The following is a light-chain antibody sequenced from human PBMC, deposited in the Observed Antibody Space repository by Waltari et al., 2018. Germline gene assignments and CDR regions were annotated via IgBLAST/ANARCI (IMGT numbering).Light chain of an antibody. CDR3: QQYNKWPPGT. V-gene: IGKV3-15*01. CDR1: QGVSSD. J-gene: IGKJ1*01. CDR2: GAS. Sequence: EVVLTQSPATLSVSLGERATLSCRASQGVSSDLAWYQQKPGQAPRLLIHGASIRATGIPARFSGSGSGTEFTLTISSLQSEDSAVYYCQQYNKWPPGTFGQGTKVEIK.